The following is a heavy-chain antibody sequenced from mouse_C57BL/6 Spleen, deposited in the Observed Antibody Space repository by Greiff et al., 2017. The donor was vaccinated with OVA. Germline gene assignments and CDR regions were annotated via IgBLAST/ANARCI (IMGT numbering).Heavy chain of an antibody. CDR1: GYSITSGYY. J-gene: IGHJ3*01. Sequence: EVQLQESGPGLVKPSQSLSLTCSVTGYSITSGYYWNWIRQFPGNKLEWMGYISYDGSNNYNPSLKNRISITRDTSKNQFFLKLNSVTTEDTATYYCARDLYYSNYWFAYWGQGTLVTVSA. CDR3: ARDLYYSNYWFAY. D-gene: IGHD2-5*01. CDR2: ISYDGSN. V-gene: IGHV3-6*01.